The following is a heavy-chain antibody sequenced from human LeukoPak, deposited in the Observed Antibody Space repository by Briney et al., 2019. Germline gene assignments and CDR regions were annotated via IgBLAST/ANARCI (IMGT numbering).Heavy chain of an antibody. CDR1: GFPFTLYN. J-gene: IGHJ4*02. Sequence: PGGSLRLSCEVSGFPFTLYNMNWVRQAPGKGLEWLAFIHYDGSTKYYADSVKGRFTISRDNSKNMLYLQMNSLRSEDTAVYYCAKVSLEIAHWGQGTLVTVSS. V-gene: IGHV3-30*02. CDR2: IHYDGSTK. D-gene: IGHD5-24*01. CDR3: AKVSLEIAH.